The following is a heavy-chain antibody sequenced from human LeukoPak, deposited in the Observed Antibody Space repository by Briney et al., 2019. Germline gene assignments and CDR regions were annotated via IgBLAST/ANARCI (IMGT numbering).Heavy chain of an antibody. CDR2: INHSGST. Sequence: GSLRLSCAASGFTFSNAWMSWVRQPPGNGLDWIGEINHSGSTNYNPSLKSRVTISVDTSKNQFSLKLTSVTAADTAVYYCARGPYITFGGPDRWAYWGQGALVTVSS. CDR1: GFTFSNAW. D-gene: IGHD3-16*01. V-gene: IGHV4-34*01. J-gene: IGHJ4*02. CDR3: ARGPYITFGGPDRWAY.